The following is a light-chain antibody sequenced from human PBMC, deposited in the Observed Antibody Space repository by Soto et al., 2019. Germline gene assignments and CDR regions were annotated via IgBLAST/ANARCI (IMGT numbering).Light chain of an antibody. J-gene: IGKJ1*01. Sequence: EIVLTQSPGSLSLSAGERATISCRASQSVSSSYLAWYQQTPGQAPRLLIYGASSRASGIPDRFSGSGSGTVFTLTISRLEPEDFAVYYCQQYGSSPWTFGQGTKVEIK. CDR2: GAS. CDR1: QSVSSSY. CDR3: QQYGSSPWT. V-gene: IGKV3-20*01.